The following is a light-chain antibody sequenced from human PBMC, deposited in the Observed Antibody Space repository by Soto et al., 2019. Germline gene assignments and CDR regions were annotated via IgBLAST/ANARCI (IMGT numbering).Light chain of an antibody. CDR1: SGYSNYK. J-gene: IGLJ2*01. CDR2: VGTGGIVG. V-gene: IGLV9-49*01. Sequence: QPVLTQPPSASASLGASVTLTCTLSSGYSNYKVDWYQQRPGKGPRFVMRVGTGGIVGSKGDGIPDRFSVLGSGLNRYLTIKNIQEEDESDYHCGADHGSGSNFSVVVGGGTKLTVL. CDR3: GADHGSGSNFSVV.